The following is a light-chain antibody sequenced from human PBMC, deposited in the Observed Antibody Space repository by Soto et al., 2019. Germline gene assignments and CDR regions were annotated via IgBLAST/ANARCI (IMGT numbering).Light chain of an antibody. V-gene: IGLV2-11*01. CDR2: DVS. J-gene: IGLJ3*02. Sequence: QSALTQPRSVSGSPGQSVTISCTGTSSDVGAYNYVSWYQQHPDKAPKVMIFDVSKRPSGVPDRFSGSKSGNTASLTISGLQAEDEADYYYCSYAGNSWVFGGGTKLTVL. CDR1: SSDVGAYNY. CDR3: CSYAGNSWV.